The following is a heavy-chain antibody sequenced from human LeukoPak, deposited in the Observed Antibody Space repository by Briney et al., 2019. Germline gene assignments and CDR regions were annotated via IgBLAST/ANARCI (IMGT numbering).Heavy chain of an antibody. CDR2: ISGSGGST. J-gene: IGHJ4*02. V-gene: IGHV3-23*01. CDR1: GFTFGDYA. CDR3: AKEGKTRNWNYFQAKPVY. D-gene: IGHD1-7*01. Sequence: SGGSLRLSCTASGFTFGDYAMNWVRQAPGKGLEWVSAISGSGGSTYYADSVKGRFTISRDNSKNTMYLQMNRLRVEDTAVYYCAKEGKTRNWNYFQAKPVYWGQGTLVTVSS.